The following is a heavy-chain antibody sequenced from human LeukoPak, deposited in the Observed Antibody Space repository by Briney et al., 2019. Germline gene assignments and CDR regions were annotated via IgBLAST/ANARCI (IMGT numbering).Heavy chain of an antibody. CDR1: GFTFDDYA. D-gene: IGHD2-15*01. V-gene: IGHV3-20*04. CDR3: ARSLVKLEHCSGGSCYTPDY. J-gene: IGHJ4*02. CDR2: INWNGGST. Sequence: PGGSLRLSCAASGFTFDDYAMRWVRQAPGKGLEWVSGINWNGGSTGYADSVKGRFTISRDNAKNSLYLQMNSLRAEDTALYYCARSLVKLEHCSGGSCYTPDYWGQGTLVTVSS.